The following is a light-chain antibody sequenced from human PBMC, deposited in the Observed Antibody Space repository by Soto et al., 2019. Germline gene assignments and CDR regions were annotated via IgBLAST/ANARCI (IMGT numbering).Light chain of an antibody. CDR1: GSDVGGYNY. CDR3: CSYAGSYKYV. J-gene: IGLJ1*01. V-gene: IGLV2-11*01. CDR2: DVS. Sequence: QSALTQPRSVPGSPGQSVTISCTGTGSDVGGYNYVSWYQQHPDKAPRLIIYDVSQRPSGVPDRFSGSKSGNTASLTISGLQAEDEADYYCCSYAGSYKYVFGTGTKVTVL.